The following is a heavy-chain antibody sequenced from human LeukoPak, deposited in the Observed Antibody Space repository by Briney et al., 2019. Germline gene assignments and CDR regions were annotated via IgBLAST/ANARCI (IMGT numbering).Heavy chain of an antibody. J-gene: IGHJ4*02. CDR1: GFTFSSYW. D-gene: IGHD6-19*01. CDR3: AGYSSGRFNY. Sequence: GGSLRLSCAASGFTFSSYWMHWVRQAPGKGLEWVSVIYSGGSTYYADSVKGRFTISRHNSKNTLYLQMNSLRAEDTAVYYCAGYSSGRFNYWGQGALVTVSS. CDR2: IYSGGST. V-gene: IGHV3-53*04.